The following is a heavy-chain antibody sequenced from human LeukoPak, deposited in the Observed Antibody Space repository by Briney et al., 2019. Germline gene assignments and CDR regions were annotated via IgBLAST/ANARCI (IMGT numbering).Heavy chain of an antibody. CDR1: GGSFSGYY. CDR2: INHSGST. D-gene: IGHD3-10*01. CDR3: ARAGVVRGVMDY. J-gene: IGHJ4*02. Sequence: KPSETLSLTCAVYGGSFSGYYWSWIRQPPGKGLEWIGEINHSGSTNYNPSLKSRVTISVDTSKNQFSLKLSSVTAADTAVYYCARAGVVRGVMDYWGQGTLVTVSS. V-gene: IGHV4-34*01.